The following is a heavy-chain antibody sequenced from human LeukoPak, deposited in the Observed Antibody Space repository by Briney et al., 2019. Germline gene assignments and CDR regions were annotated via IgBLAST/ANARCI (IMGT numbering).Heavy chain of an antibody. D-gene: IGHD3-3*01. CDR2: IYHSGST. CDR1: GGSISSSNW. J-gene: IGHJ4*02. V-gene: IGHV4-4*02. CDR3: ARGSAAYYEKPFDY. Sequence: PSGTLSLTCAVSGGSISSSNWWSWVRQPPGKGLEGIGEIYHSGSTNYNPSLKSRVTISVDKSKNQFSLKLSSVTAADTAVYYCARGSAAYYEKPFDYWGQGTLVTVSS.